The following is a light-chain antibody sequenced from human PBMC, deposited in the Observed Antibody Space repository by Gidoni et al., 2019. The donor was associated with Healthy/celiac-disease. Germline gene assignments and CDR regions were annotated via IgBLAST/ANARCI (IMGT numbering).Light chain of an antibody. CDR1: QDISNY. J-gene: IGKJ1*01. CDR3: QQYDNLPWT. Sequence: DIQMTQSPSSLSASVGDRVPITCQASQDISNYLNWYQQKPGKAPKLLIYDASNLETGVPSRFSGSGSGKDFTFTISSLQPEDIATYYWQQYDNLPWTFGQGTKVEIK. CDR2: DAS. V-gene: IGKV1-33*01.